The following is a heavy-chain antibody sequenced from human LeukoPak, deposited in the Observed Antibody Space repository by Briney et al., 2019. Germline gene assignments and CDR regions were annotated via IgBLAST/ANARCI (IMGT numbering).Heavy chain of an antibody. CDR3: AREGRIAVAGRGPLDP. V-gene: IGHV1-2*02. D-gene: IGHD6-19*01. CDR2: INPNSGGT. Sequence: ASVKVSCKASGYTFTGYYMHWVRQAPGQGLEWMGWINPNSGGTNYAQKFQGGVTMTRDTSISTAYMELSRLRSDDTAVYYCAREGRIAVAGRGPLDPWGQGTLVTVSS. CDR1: GYTFTGYY. J-gene: IGHJ5*02.